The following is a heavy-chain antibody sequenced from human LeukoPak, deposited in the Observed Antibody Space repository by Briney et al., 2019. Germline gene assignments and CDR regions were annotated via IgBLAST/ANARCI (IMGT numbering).Heavy chain of an antibody. J-gene: IGHJ4*02. Sequence: ASVTVSCKASGYTFTSYGISWVRQAPGQGLEWMGWISAYNGNTNYAQKLQGRVTMTTDTSTSTAYMELRSLRSDDTAVYYCARAGSVLLWFGEPTVYDYWGQGTLVTVSS. V-gene: IGHV1-18*01. CDR2: ISAYNGNT. D-gene: IGHD3-10*01. CDR3: ARAGSVLLWFGEPTVYDY. CDR1: GYTFTSYG.